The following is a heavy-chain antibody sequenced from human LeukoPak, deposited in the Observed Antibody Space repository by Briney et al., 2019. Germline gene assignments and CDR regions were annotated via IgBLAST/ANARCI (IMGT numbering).Heavy chain of an antibody. D-gene: IGHD6-19*01. V-gene: IGHV3-74*01. J-gene: IGHJ3*02. CDR1: GFTFSKHW. CDR3: VRDVSDSGWHGDDAFDI. CDR2: INTVATSR. Sequence: GGSLRLSCAASGFTFSKHWMHWVRQAPGKGLVWVSRINTVATSRDYADSVKGRFSISRDNAKNMLYMEMNSLRVEDTAVYYCVRDVSDSGWHGDDAFDIWGQGTMVTVSS.